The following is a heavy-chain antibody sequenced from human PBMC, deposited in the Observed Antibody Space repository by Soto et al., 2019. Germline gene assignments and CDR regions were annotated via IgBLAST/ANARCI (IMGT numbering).Heavy chain of an antibody. V-gene: IGHV3-21*01. CDR2: ISSNSAYI. Sequence: PGGSLRLPCAASGFTFRSFAMNRVRQAPGKGLEWVSTISSNSAYIYYTDALRGRFTISRDNAKNSLHLQMNSLRAEDTAVYYCTRDASRDSSARGWFDPWGPGTLVSASS. CDR1: GFTFRSFA. CDR3: TRDASRDSSARGWFDP. J-gene: IGHJ5*02. D-gene: IGHD6-13*01.